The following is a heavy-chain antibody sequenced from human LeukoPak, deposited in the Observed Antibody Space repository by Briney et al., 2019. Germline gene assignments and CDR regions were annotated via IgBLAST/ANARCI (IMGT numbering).Heavy chain of an antibody. CDR3: ARGVARTYYSDTSGYAAADY. D-gene: IGHD3-22*01. V-gene: IGHV4-34*01. Sequence: KPSETLSLTCAVYGDSFSGYYWSWIRQPPGKGLEWIGEINHSGSTNYNPSLKSRVTISVDTSKNQFSLKLSSVTAADTAVYYCARGVARTYYSDTSGYAAADYWGQGTLVTVSS. J-gene: IGHJ4*02. CDR1: GDSFSGYY. CDR2: INHSGST.